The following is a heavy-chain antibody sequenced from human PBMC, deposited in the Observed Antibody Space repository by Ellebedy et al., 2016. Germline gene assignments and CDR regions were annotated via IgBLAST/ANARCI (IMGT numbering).Heavy chain of an antibody. CDR3: VRGGQLDS. CDR1: GFTFSSYA. CDR2: ISGSGGST. J-gene: IGHJ4*02. V-gene: IGHV3-23*01. D-gene: IGHD5-18*01. Sequence: ETLSLTCAASGFTFSSYAMSWVRQAPGKGLEWVSAISGSGGSTNYADSVKGRFTISRDNAKNTLYLQMNSLRVEDTAVYYCVRGGQLDSWGRGTLITVSS.